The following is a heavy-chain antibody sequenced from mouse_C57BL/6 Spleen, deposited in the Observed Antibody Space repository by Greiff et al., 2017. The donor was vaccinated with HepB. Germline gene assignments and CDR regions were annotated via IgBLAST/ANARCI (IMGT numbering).Heavy chain of an antibody. CDR2: IHPNSGST. D-gene: IGHD1-1*01. J-gene: IGHJ2*01. CDR1: GYTFTSYW. CDR3: ARGHYYGSSYPYFDY. V-gene: IGHV1-64*01. Sequence: VQLQQPGAELVKPGASVKLSCKASGYTFTSYWMHWVKQRPGQGLEWIGMIHPNSGSTNYNEKFKSKATLTVDKSSSTAYMQLSSLTSEDSAVYYCARGHYYGSSYPYFDYWGQGTTLTVSS.